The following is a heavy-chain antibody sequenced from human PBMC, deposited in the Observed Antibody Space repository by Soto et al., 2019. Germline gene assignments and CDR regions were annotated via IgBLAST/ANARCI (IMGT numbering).Heavy chain of an antibody. J-gene: IGHJ5*02. CDR2: IIPIFGTA. Sequence: GASVKVSCKASGGTFSSYAISWVRQAPGQGLEWMGGIIPIFGTANYAQKFQGRVTITADESTSTAYMELSSLRSEDTAVYYCARGRQQLVPYNWFDPWGQGTLVTVSS. V-gene: IGHV1-69*13. CDR3: ARGRQQLVPYNWFDP. CDR1: GGTFSSYA. D-gene: IGHD6-13*01.